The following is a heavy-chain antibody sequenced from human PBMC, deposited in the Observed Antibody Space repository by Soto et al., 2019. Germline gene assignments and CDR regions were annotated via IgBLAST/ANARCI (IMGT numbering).Heavy chain of an antibody. J-gene: IGHJ4*02. CDR1: GFPFSNAW. V-gene: IGHV3-15*01. CDR3: TTSLLVEPDLDD. Sequence: GGPLSLSCAAAGFPFSNAWMILVRPAPGKGLEWVGRIKSKTDGGTTDYAAPVKGRFTISRDDSKNTLNLQMNSLKTEDTAVYYCTTSLLVEPDLDDWGQGTLVKSPQ. CDR2: IKSKTDGGTT. D-gene: IGHD1-1*01.